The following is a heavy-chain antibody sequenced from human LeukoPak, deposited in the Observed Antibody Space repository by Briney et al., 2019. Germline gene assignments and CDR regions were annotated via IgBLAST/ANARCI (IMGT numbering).Heavy chain of an antibody. V-gene: IGHV1-18*01. D-gene: IGHD1-26*01. J-gene: IGHJ4*02. Sequence: ASVKVSCKASGYTFNNYGINWVRQAPGQGLEWMGWISTYNDNTNYAQKLQGRVTMTTDTSTSTAYTELRSLTSDDTAVYYCARVVFEVGFQFDFWGQGTLVTVSS. CDR3: ARVVFEVGFQFDF. CDR2: ISTYNDNT. CDR1: GYTFNNYG.